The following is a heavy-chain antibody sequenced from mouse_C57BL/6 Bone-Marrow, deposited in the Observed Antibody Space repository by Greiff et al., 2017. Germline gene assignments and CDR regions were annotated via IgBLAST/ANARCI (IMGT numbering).Heavy chain of an antibody. V-gene: IGHV14-2*01. CDR3: AGGDYDDAMDY. Sequence: EVQRVESGAELVKPGASVKLSCTASGFNIKDYYMHWVKQRTEKGLEWIGRIVPEDGETKYAPKFQGKATITADTSSNTAYLQLSSLTSEDTAVYYCAGGDYDDAMDYWGQGTSVTVSS. CDR2: IVPEDGET. J-gene: IGHJ4*01. D-gene: IGHD2-4*01. CDR1: GFNIKDYY.